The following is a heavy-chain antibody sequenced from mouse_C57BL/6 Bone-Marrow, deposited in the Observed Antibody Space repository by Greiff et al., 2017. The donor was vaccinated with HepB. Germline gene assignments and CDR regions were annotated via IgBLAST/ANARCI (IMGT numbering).Heavy chain of an antibody. Sequence: VQLQQSGAELVRPGASVTLSCKASGYTFTDYEMHWVKQTPVHGLEWIGAIDPETGGTAYNQKFKGKAILTADKSSSTAYMELRSLTSEDSGVYYCTRDDYDDYWSQGTTLTVSS. D-gene: IGHD2-4*01. CDR1: GYTFTDYE. CDR2: IDPETGGT. J-gene: IGHJ2*01. V-gene: IGHV1-15*01. CDR3: TRDDYDDY.